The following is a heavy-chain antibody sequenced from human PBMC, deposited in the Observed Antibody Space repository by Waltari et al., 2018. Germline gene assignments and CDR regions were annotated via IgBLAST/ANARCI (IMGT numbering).Heavy chain of an antibody. Sequence: QVQLVQSGAEVKKPGASVKVSCKASGYTFTGYYMHWVRQAPGQGLEWMGRINPNSGGTNYAQKFQGRVTMTRDTSVSTAYMELSRLRSDDTAVYYCARDLYCSSTSCYDYWGQGTLVTVSS. CDR3: ARDLYCSSTSCYDY. J-gene: IGHJ4*02. CDR1: GYTFTGYY. D-gene: IGHD2-2*01. CDR2: INPNSGGT. V-gene: IGHV1-2*06.